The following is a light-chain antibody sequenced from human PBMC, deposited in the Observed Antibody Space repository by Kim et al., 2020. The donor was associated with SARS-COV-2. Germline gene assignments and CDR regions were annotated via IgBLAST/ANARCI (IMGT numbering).Light chain of an antibody. Sequence: PASISFTSRRSLLHSNVYNYVDWYLQKPGQSPQVLIYLGSNRASGVPDRFSGSGSGTDFTLKISRVEAEDVGVYYCMQALQTPLTFGGGTKVDIK. CDR1: RSLLHSNVYNY. CDR2: LGS. J-gene: IGKJ4*01. V-gene: IGKV2-28*01. CDR3: MQALQTPLT.